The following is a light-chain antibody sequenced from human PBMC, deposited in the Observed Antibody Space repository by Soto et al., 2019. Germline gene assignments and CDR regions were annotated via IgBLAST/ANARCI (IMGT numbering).Light chain of an antibody. CDR2: GAS. V-gene: IGKV3-20*01. CDR3: QQYDSSPRT. Sequence: EILLTQSPGTLSLSPGERATLSCRASQSFTSTSLARYQQKPGQAPRLLISGASRRAAGIPDRFSGSGSGTDFTLTISRLESEDLAVYYCQQYDSSPRTFGQGTKVDIK. CDR1: QSFTSTS. J-gene: IGKJ1*01.